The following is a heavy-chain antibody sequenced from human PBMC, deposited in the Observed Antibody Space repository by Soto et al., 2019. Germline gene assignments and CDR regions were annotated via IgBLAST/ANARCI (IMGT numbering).Heavy chain of an antibody. CDR1: GFTVSNTY. CDR3: ARALPVAKGGFDP. Sequence: PGGSLRLSCAASGFTVSNTYMTWVRQPPGKGLECVSVIYTAGGTNYADSVKGRFILSRDNSKNTLYLQMNSLRAKDTAVYYCARALPVAKGGFDPWGQGTPVTVSS. V-gene: IGHV3-53*01. J-gene: IGHJ5*02. CDR2: IYTAGGT. D-gene: IGHD2-2*01.